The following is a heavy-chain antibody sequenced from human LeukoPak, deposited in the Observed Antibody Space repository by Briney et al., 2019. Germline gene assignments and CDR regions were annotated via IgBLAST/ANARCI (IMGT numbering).Heavy chain of an antibody. Sequence: SETLSLTCAVYGGSFSGYYWSWIRQPPGKGLEWIGEINHSGSTNYNPSLKSRVTISVDTSKNQFSLKLSSVTAADTAVYYCARGIVPTHYYYGMDVWGQGTTVTVSS. CDR1: GGSFSGYY. V-gene: IGHV4-34*01. CDR2: INHSGST. CDR3: ARGIVPTHYYYGMDV. D-gene: IGHD2-2*01. J-gene: IGHJ6*02.